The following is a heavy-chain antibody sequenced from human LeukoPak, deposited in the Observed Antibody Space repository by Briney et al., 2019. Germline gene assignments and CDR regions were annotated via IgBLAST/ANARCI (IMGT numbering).Heavy chain of an antibody. CDR1: GYSISSTYH. J-gene: IGHJ5*02. CDR2: ISQSGST. D-gene: IGHD3-3*01. V-gene: IGHV4-38-2*02. Sequence: SETLSLTCTVSGYSISSTYHKGWIRQSPGKGLEWIGSISQSGSTYHNPSLKSRVTISVDTSKNQFSLKLNSVTAADTAVYYCARDGYDFWSGEFDPWGQGTLVTVSS. CDR3: ARDGYDFWSGEFDP.